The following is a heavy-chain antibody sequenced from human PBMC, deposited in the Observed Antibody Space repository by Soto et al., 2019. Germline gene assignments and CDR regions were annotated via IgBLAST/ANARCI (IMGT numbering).Heavy chain of an antibody. D-gene: IGHD3-16*02. CDR3: ARAVTWGLDV. CDR1: GFTFSLYS. CDR2: ISRSSTGI. V-gene: IGHV3-48*02. Sequence: EVQLVESGGGLVQPGGSLRLSCAASGFTFSLYSMSWVRQAPGKGLEWVSYISRSSTGIHYADSVKGRFTISRDDATNLMHLQINRLGDGETGVYYCARAVTWGLDVWGQGTTVSISS. J-gene: IGHJ6*02.